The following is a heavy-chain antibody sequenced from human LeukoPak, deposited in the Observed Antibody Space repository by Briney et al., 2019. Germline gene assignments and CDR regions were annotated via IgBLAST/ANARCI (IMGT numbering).Heavy chain of an antibody. CDR3: ARDYGSSWYAYLAPDYYYYYMDV. J-gene: IGHJ6*03. D-gene: IGHD6-13*01. V-gene: IGHV3-21*01. Sequence: GGSLRLSCAASGFTFSSYEMNWVRQAPGKGLEWVSSISSSSSYIYYADSVKGRFTISRDNAKNSLYLQMNSLRAEDTAVYYCARDYGSSWYAYLAPDYYYYYMDVWGKGTTVTVSS. CDR1: GFTFSSYE. CDR2: ISSSSSYI.